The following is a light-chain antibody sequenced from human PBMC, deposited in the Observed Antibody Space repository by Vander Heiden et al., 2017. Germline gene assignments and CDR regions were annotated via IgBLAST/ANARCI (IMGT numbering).Light chain of an antibody. V-gene: IGKV1-33*01. Sequence: DVQMTQSPSSLSASVGDRVTITCQASQDIRNYVNWYQHKPGKAPMLLTYHASNLATGVPSRFSGSGSGTDFTFAISSLQPEDIATYYCQQYSILPPMYTFGQGTKLEIK. CDR1: QDIRNY. CDR3: QQYSILPPMYT. CDR2: HAS. J-gene: IGKJ2*01.